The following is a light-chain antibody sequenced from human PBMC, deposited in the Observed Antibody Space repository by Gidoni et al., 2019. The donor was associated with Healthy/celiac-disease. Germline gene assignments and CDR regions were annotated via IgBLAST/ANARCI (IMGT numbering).Light chain of an antibody. Sequence: EIVLTWSSATLSLSTGERATLSCGASQSVSSSYLSWYQQKPGLAPRLLIYDASCRATGIPDMFSGSWSGTDFTLTISILEPEDFSVYYCQHYGSSPWTFGQGTKVEIK. J-gene: IGKJ1*01. V-gene: IGKV3D-20*01. CDR3: QHYGSSPWT. CDR1: QSVSSSY. CDR2: DAS.